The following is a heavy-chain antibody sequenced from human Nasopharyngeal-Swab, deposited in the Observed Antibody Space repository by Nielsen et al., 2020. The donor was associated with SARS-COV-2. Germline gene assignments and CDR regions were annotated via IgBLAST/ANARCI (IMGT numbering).Heavy chain of an antibody. D-gene: IGHD3-3*01. CDR1: GFTFSDYY. Sequence: GESLKISCAASGFTFSDYYMSWIRQAPGKGLDWVSYISSSGSIIYYADSVKGRFTISRDNAKNSLYLQMNSLRAEDTAVYYCASGTRDFWSGYDHYFDYWGQGTLVTVSS. J-gene: IGHJ4*02. CDR2: ISSSGSII. CDR3: ASGTRDFWSGYDHYFDY. V-gene: IGHV3-11*01.